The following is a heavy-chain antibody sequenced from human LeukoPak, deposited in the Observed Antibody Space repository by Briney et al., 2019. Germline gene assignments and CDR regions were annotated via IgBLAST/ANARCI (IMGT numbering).Heavy chain of an antibody. CDR1: GFTFSSYS. CDR2: ISTSSSYI. CDR3: ARARSGNFDY. Sequence: GGSLRLSCAASGFTFSSYSMNWVRQAPGKGLEWVSSISTSSSYIYYAHSVKGRFTISRDNAKNSLYLQMNSLRAEDTAVYYCARARSGNFDYWGQGTLVTVSS. D-gene: IGHD3-10*01. J-gene: IGHJ4*02. V-gene: IGHV3-21*01.